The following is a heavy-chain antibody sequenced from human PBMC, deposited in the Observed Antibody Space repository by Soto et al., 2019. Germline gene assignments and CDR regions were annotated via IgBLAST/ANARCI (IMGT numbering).Heavy chain of an antibody. D-gene: IGHD3-10*01. J-gene: IGHJ6*02. CDR3: ARDRTSLLWFGELSYYYYYGMDV. CDR2: ISAYNGNT. Sequence: ASVKVSCKASGYTFTSYGISWVRQAPGQGLEWMGWISAYNGNTNYAQKLQGRVTMTTDTSTSTAYMELRSLRSDDTAVYYCARDRTSLLWFGELSYYYYYGMDVWGQGTTVTVYS. CDR1: GYTFTSYG. V-gene: IGHV1-18*01.